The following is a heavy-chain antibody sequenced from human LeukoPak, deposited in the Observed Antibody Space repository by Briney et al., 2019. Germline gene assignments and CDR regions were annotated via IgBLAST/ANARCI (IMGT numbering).Heavy chain of an antibody. Sequence: GSLRLSCAGSGFSFSTCAMSWVRQAPGKGLEWVSTISGSGGSTLYADSVEGRFTISRDNSKNTLYLQMNSLGAEDTAVYYCANQPMGWGAFDIWGQGTMVIVSS. V-gene: IGHV3-23*01. D-gene: IGHD6-19*01. J-gene: IGHJ3*02. CDR3: ANQPMGWGAFDI. CDR1: GFSFSTCA. CDR2: ISGSGGST.